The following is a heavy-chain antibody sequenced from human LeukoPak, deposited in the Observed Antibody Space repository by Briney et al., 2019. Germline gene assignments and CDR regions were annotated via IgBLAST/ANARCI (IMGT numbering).Heavy chain of an antibody. D-gene: IGHD2-2*01. J-gene: IGHJ5*02. Sequence: PSETLSLTCTVSGGSISSSSYYWAWIRQPPGKGLEWIGSIYYSGSTYYNPSLKSRVTVSVDTSKNQFSLKLSSVTAADTAVYYCARLGRPAAIGDWLDPWGQGTLVTVSS. CDR1: GGSISSSSYY. CDR3: ARLGRPAAIGDWLDP. V-gene: IGHV4-39*01. CDR2: IYYSGST.